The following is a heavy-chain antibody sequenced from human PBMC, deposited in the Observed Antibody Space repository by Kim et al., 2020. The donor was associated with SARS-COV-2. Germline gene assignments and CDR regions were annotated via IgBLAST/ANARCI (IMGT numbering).Heavy chain of an antibody. J-gene: IGHJ6*02. D-gene: IGHD3-10*01. V-gene: IGHV5-10-1*01. CDR1: GYSFTSYW. CDR2: FDPSDSYT. Sequence: GESLKISCKGSGYSFTSYWISWVRQMPGKGLEWMGRFDPSDSYTNYSPSFQGHVTISADKSISTAYLQWSSLKASDTAMYYCAARDPGLFMVRGVINRYYYYGMDVWGQGTTVTVSS. CDR3: AARDPGLFMVRGVINRYYYYGMDV.